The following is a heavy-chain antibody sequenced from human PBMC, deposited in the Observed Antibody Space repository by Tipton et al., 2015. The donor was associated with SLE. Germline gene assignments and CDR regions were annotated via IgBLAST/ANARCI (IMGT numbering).Heavy chain of an antibody. Sequence: TLSLTCAVYGGSFSGYYWSWIRQPPGKGLEWIGEINHSGSTNYNPSLKSRVTISVDTSKNQFSLKLSSVTAADTAVYYCARGQTDYSSSRLYALDIWGQGTMVTVSS. V-gene: IGHV4-34*01. D-gene: IGHD6-6*01. J-gene: IGHJ3*02. CDR1: GGSFSGYY. CDR2: INHSGST. CDR3: ARGQTDYSSSRLYALDI.